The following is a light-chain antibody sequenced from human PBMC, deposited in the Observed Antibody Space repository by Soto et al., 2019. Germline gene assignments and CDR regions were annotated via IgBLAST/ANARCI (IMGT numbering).Light chain of an antibody. Sequence: EIVLTQSPATLSLSPGERATLSCRASQSVSSYLAWYQQKPGQAPRLLIYDASNRATGIPARFSGSGSGTDLTLTISSLEPEDFAVYYCQGRTFGQGTKLEIK. CDR2: DAS. V-gene: IGKV3-11*01. CDR3: QGRT. CDR1: QSVSSY. J-gene: IGKJ2*01.